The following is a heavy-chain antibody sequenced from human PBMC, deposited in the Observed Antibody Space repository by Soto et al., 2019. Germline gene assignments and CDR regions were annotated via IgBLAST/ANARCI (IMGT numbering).Heavy chain of an antibody. CDR1: GDSVSINSAV. Sequence: PSQTLSLTCAITGDSVSINSAVWSLVRQSPSRGLEWLGRTYYRSKWYYEYAVSVRGRITINPDTSKNQYSLQLNSVTPEDTAVYFCARGEQYSGRIFDYWGQGTLVTVSS. J-gene: IGHJ4*01. D-gene: IGHD1-26*01. V-gene: IGHV6-1*01. CDR3: ARGEQYSGRIFDY. CDR2: TYYRSKWYY.